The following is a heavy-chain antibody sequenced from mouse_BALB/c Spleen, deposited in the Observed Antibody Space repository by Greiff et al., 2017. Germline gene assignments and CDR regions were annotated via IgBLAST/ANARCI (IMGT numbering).Heavy chain of an antibody. CDR3: AREYYYGSSYYWYFDV. D-gene: IGHD1-1*01. Sequence: EVKLVESGPDLVKPSQSLSLTCTVTGYSITSGYSWHWIRQFPGNKLEWMGYIHYSGSTNYNPSLKSRISITRDTSKNQFFLQLNSVTTEDTATYYCAREYYYGSSYYWYFDVWGAGTTVTVSS. CDR2: IHYSGST. CDR1: GYSITSGYS. V-gene: IGHV3-1*02. J-gene: IGHJ1*01.